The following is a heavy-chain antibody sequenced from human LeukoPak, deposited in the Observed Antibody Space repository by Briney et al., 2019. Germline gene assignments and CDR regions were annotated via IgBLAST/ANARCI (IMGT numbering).Heavy chain of an antibody. Sequence: SGGSLRLSCAASGFTFSSYSMNWVRQAPGKGLEWVSSISSSSSYIYYADSVKGRFTISRDNSKNTLCLQMNSLRAEDAAVYYCAKSGYSAAGRQYFDYWGQGTLVTVSS. J-gene: IGHJ4*02. V-gene: IGHV3-21*04. CDR2: ISSSSSYI. CDR3: AKSGYSAAGRQYFDY. D-gene: IGHD6-13*01. CDR1: GFTFSSYS.